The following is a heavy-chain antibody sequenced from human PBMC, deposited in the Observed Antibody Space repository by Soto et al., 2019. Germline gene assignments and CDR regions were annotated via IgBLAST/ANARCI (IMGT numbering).Heavy chain of an antibody. CDR1: GGSVSSGSYY. CDR2: IYYSGST. J-gene: IGHJ4*02. Sequence: PSETLSLTCTVSGGSVSSGSYYWRWIRQPPGKGLEWIGYIYYSGSTNYNPSLKSRVTISVDTSKNQFSLKLSSVTAADTAVYYCARWGDYGDSRFDYWGQGTLVTVSS. D-gene: IGHD4-17*01. V-gene: IGHV4-61*01. CDR3: ARWGDYGDSRFDY.